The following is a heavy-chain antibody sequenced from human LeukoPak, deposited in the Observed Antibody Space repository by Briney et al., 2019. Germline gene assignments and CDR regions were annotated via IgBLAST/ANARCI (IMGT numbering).Heavy chain of an antibody. J-gene: IGHJ3*02. Sequence: PSQTLSLTCTVSGGSISSGGYYWSWLRQHPGKGLEWIGYIYYSGSTYYNPSLKSRVTISVDTSKNQFSLKLSSVTAADTAVYYCARFDSSGYYYADAFDIWGQGTMVTVSS. CDR1: GGSISSGGYY. CDR2: IYYSGST. V-gene: IGHV4-31*03. CDR3: ARFDSSGYYYADAFDI. D-gene: IGHD3-22*01.